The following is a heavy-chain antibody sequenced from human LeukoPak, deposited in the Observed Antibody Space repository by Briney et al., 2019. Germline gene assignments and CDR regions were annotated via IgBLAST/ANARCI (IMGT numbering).Heavy chain of an antibody. CDR1: GGSISSSDFY. D-gene: IGHD1-26*01. V-gene: IGHV4-39*02. CDR3: ARLPILGVVDY. Sequence: SETLSLTCTVSGGSISSSDFYWGWIRQLPGKGLEWIGSISYSGNTYYNPSLKSRVTLSADTSRNHFFLKVNSVTAADTSVYYCARLPILGVVDYWGQGILVTVSS. CDR2: ISYSGNT. J-gene: IGHJ4*02.